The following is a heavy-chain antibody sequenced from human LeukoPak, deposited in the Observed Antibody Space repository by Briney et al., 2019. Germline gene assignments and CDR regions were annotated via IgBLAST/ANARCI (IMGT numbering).Heavy chain of an antibody. J-gene: IGHJ6*03. CDR1: GFTFSSSA. Sequence: GGSLRLSCAASGFTFSSSAMSWVRQAPGKGLEWVANIKQDGSEKYYVDSVKGRFTISRDNAKNSLYLQMNSLRAEDTAVYYCARDGYSYGYGYYYYYMDVWGKGTTVTVSS. V-gene: IGHV3-7*01. CDR2: IKQDGSEK. D-gene: IGHD5-18*01. CDR3: ARDGYSYGYGYYYYYMDV.